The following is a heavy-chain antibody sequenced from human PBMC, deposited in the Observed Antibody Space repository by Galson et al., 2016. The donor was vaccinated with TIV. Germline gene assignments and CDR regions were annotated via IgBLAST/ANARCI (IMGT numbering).Heavy chain of an antibody. D-gene: IGHD6-13*01. CDR1: GFMLSSDW. V-gene: IGHV3-7*01. Sequence: SLRLSCAASGFMLSSDWMTWVRQAPGKGLEWVASINQDGSDSPYVDSVKGRFTISRDNAKKSLFLQMNGLRGEDTGVYYCAPGVSAASTGVNWGQGTLVTVSS. CDR2: INQDGSDS. J-gene: IGHJ4*02. CDR3: APGVSAASTGVN.